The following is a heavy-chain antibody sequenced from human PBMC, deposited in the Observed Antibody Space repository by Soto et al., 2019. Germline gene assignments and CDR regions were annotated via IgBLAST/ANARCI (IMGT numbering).Heavy chain of an antibody. D-gene: IGHD3-10*01. CDR2: IYYSGST. J-gene: IGHJ4*02. Sequence: QVQLQESGPGLVKPSQTLSLTCTVSGGSISSGGYYWSWIRQHPGKGLEWIGYIYYSGSTYYNPSLKSRVTISVDTSKNQFSRRLSSGTAADTAVYYCARAMVRGLNFDSWGQGTLVTVSS. CDR3: ARAMVRGLNFDS. V-gene: IGHV4-31*03. CDR1: GGSISSGGYY.